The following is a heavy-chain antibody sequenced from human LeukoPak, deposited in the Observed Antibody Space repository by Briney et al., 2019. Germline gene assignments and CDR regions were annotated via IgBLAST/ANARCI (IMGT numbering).Heavy chain of an antibody. CDR1: GFTFSSYA. D-gene: IGHD6-13*01. Sequence: GALRLSCAASGFTFSSYAMHWVRQAPGKGLEWVAVISYDGSNKYYADSVKGRFTISRDNSKNTLYLQMNSLRAEGTAVYYCARDPHSSSWGYFDYWGQGTLVTVSS. J-gene: IGHJ4*02. CDR3: ARDPHSSSWGYFDY. V-gene: IGHV3-30*01. CDR2: ISYDGSNK.